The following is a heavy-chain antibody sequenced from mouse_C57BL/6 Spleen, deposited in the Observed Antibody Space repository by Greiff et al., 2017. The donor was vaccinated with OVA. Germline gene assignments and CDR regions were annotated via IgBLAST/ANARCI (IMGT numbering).Heavy chain of an antibody. CDR2: IYPRDGST. CDR3: ARGGLYYSNYEGGFDY. Sequence: VQLQQSDAELVKPGASVKISCKVSGYTFTDHTIHWMKQRPEQGLEWIGYIYPRDGSTKYNEKFKGKATLTADKSSSTAYMQLNSLTSEDSAVYFCARGGLYYSNYEGGFDYWGQGTTLTVSS. V-gene: IGHV1-78*01. CDR1: GYTFTDHT. D-gene: IGHD2-5*01. J-gene: IGHJ2*01.